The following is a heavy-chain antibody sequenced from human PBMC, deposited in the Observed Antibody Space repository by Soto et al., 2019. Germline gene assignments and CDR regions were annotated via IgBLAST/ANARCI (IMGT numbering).Heavy chain of an antibody. CDR2: IWYDGTQK. Sequence: QVQLEESGGGVVQPGRSLRLSCEASGFTFNTYSMHWVRQPPGKGLEWLAAIWYDGTQKYYADSVKGRFIMSRDNSKKTSYLEMNSPRAEHTAVYYCARAGGTTVTGLWHFDSWGQGTLVTVSS. D-gene: IGHD4-17*01. CDR1: GFTFNTYS. J-gene: IGHJ4*02. CDR3: ARAGGTTVTGLWHFDS. V-gene: IGHV3-33*01.